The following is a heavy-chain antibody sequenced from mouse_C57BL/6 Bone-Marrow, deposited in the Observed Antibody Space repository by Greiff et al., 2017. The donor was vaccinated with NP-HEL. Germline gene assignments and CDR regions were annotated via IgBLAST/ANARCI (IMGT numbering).Heavy chain of an antibody. CDR1: GYTFTGYW. CDR3: AWGFYYYGSRGAMDY. J-gene: IGHJ4*01. V-gene: IGHV1-9*01. Sequence: VQLVESGAELMKPGASVKLSCKASGYTFTGYWIEWVKQRPGHGLEWIGEILPGSGSTNYNEKFKGKATFTADTSSNTAYMQLSSLTTEDAAIYYCAWGFYYYGSRGAMDYWGQGTSVTVSS. D-gene: IGHD1-1*01. CDR2: ILPGSGST.